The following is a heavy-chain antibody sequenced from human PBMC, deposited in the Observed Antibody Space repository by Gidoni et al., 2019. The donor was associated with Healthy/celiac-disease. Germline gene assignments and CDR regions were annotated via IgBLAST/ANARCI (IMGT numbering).Heavy chain of an antibody. J-gene: IGHJ6*03. Sequence: QVPLQQWGAGLLQPSATLSLTCAVYGGSFSGYYWSWIRQPPGKGLEWIGEINHSGSTNYTPSLKSRVTISVDRSKNQFSLKLSSVTAADTAVYYCAREGVYCSSTSCYALRGLHYYMDVWGKGTTVTVSS. CDR1: GGSFSGYY. V-gene: IGHV4-34*01. CDR2: INHSGST. D-gene: IGHD2-2*01. CDR3: AREGVYCSSTSCYALRGLHYYMDV.